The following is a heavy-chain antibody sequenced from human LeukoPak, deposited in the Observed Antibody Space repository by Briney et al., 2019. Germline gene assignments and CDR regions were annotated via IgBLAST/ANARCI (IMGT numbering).Heavy chain of an antibody. J-gene: IGHJ6*02. CDR2: IYYSGSS. CDR3: ARDGRYSSGWRYGMDV. V-gene: IGHV4-59*01. Sequence: SETLSLTCTVSGGSISSYYWTWIRQPPGKGLEWIGYIYYSGSSNYNPSLKSRVTISVDTSKKQFSLKLSSVTAADTAVYYCARDGRYSSGWRYGMDVWGQGTTVTVSS. CDR1: GGSISSYY. D-gene: IGHD6-19*01.